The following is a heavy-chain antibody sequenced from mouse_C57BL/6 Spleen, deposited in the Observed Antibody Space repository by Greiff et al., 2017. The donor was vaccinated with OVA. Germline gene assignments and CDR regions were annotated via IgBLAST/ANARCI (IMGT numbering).Heavy chain of an antibody. D-gene: IGHD4-1*01. CDR1: GFTFSSYG. CDR2: ISSGGSYT. Sequence: EVKVVESGGDLVKPGGSLKLSCAASGFTFSSYGMSWVRQTPDKRLEWVATISSGGSYTYYPDSVKGRFTITRDNATNPLYLQMSSLKSEDTAMYYCARRLNWDYFDYWGQGTTLTVSS. V-gene: IGHV5-6*02. CDR3: ARRLNWDYFDY. J-gene: IGHJ2*01.